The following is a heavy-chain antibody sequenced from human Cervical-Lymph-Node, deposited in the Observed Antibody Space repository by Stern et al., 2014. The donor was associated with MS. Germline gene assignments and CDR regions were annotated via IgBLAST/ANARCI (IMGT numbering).Heavy chain of an antibody. CDR2: INPGGGST. J-gene: IGHJ4*02. CDR1: GYTFTSNK. V-gene: IGHV1-46*01. D-gene: IGHD6-19*01. CDR3: ARDNGGWSVDS. Sequence: QVQLLQPGPELMKPAASVKVSCKAFGYTFTSNKMHWVRKAPGQGLERMGIINPGGGSTRYAQKLQGRVTMTRDTSTSTVYMELTSLRSEDTAVYSCARDNGGWSVDSWGQGTLVIVSS.